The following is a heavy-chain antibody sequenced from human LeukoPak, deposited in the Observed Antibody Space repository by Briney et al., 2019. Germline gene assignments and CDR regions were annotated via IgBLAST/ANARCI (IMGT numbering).Heavy chain of an antibody. J-gene: IGHJ4*02. CDR1: GGPVSSTNYY. Sequence: SETLSLTCTVCGGPVSSTNYYWGWIRQPPGKGLEWIGSIYYSGYTYYNPSLKSRLTMSVDTSKNQFSLKLSSVTAADTAVYYCARHDYDSSGYRRDYYFDQWGQGTLVTVSS. CDR3: ARHDYDSSGYRRDYYFDQ. CDR2: IYYSGYT. D-gene: IGHD3-22*01. V-gene: IGHV4-39*01.